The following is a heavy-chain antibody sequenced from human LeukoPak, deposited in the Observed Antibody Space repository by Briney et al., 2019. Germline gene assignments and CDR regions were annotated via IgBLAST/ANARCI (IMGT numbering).Heavy chain of an antibody. CDR2: IRYDGSNK. Sequence: SGGSLRLSCAASGFTFSSYGMHWVRQAPGKGLEWVAFIRYDGSNKYYADSVKGRFTISRDNSKNTLYLQMNSLRAEDTAVYYCAKGLRYCSSTSCYGTFDYWGQGTLLTVSS. CDR3: AKGLRYCSSTSCYGTFDY. J-gene: IGHJ4*02. D-gene: IGHD2-2*01. V-gene: IGHV3-30*02. CDR1: GFTFSSYG.